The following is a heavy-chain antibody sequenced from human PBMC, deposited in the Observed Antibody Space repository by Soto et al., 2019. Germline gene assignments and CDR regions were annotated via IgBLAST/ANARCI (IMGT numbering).Heavy chain of an antibody. J-gene: IGHJ4*02. CDR2: IWYDGSNK. CDR1: GFTFSSYG. Sequence: QVQLVESGGGVVQPGRSLRLSCAASGFTFSSYGMHWVRQAPGKGLEWVAVIWYDGSNKYYADSVKGRFTISRDNSKNTLYLQMNSLRAEDTAVYYCARDPAYGSGPYYFDYWGQGTLVTVSS. D-gene: IGHD3-10*01. CDR3: ARDPAYGSGPYYFDY. V-gene: IGHV3-33*01.